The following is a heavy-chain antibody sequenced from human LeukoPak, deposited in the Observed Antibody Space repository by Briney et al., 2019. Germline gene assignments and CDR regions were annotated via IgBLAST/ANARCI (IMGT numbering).Heavy chain of an antibody. V-gene: IGHV3-53*01. CDR2: IYSAGST. D-gene: IGHD2-21*01. Sequence: GGSLRLSCAASGFTVSSNYMSWVRQAPGKGLEWISVIYSAGSTYYADSVQGRFTISRDNYKNTLHLQMNSLRAEDTAVYYCAREGPDCGGDCYYDYWGQGTLVTVPS. CDR3: AREGPDCGGDCYYDY. CDR1: GFTVSSNY. J-gene: IGHJ4*02.